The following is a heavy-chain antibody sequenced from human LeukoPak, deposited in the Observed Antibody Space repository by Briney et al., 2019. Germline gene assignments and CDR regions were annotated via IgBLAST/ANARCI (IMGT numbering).Heavy chain of an antibody. J-gene: IGHJ6*03. CDR3: ARDGSGFYHYYYMDV. Sequence: GGSLRLSCEALDFDFSDYIMNWFRQAPGKGPEWVSSISPSGSDTYYRDAVRGRFTISRDRATNSLLLQMSSLRVEDTALYYCARDGSGFYHYYYMDVWGKGTTVTVSS. CDR1: DFDFSDYI. V-gene: IGHV3-21*06. CDR2: ISPSGSDT. D-gene: IGHD6-25*01.